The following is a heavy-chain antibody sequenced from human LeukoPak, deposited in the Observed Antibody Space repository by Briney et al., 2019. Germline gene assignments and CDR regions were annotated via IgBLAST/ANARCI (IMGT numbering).Heavy chain of an antibody. Sequence: GESLKISCKGSGYSFTSYWIGWVRQVPGKGLEWMGIIYPGDSDTRYSPSFQCQVTISADKSISTAYLQWSSLKASDTALYYCARRFPGLGYDHWGQGTLATVSS. J-gene: IGHJ5*02. CDR3: ARRFPGLGYDH. CDR2: IYPGDSDT. V-gene: IGHV5-51*01. CDR1: GYSFTSYW. D-gene: IGHD2-15*01.